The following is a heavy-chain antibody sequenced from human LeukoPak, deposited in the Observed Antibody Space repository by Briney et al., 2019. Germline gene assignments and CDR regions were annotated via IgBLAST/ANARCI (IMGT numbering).Heavy chain of an antibody. CDR1: GFIVSGSY. CDR3: ARGLVGAMGY. V-gene: IGHV3-66*01. J-gene: IGHJ4*02. Sequence: GGSLRLSCAASGFIVSGSYMTWVRQAPGKGLEWVSVINSGGSTYYADSVKDRFTISRDNSKNTVYLEMKSLRAEDTAVYYCARGLVGAMGYWGQGTLVTVSS. CDR2: INSGGST. D-gene: IGHD1-26*01.